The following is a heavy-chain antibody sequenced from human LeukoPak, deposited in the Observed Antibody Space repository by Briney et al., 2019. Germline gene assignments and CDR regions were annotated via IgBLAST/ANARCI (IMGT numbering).Heavy chain of an antibody. CDR2: IIPILDMP. V-gene: IGHV1-69*04. D-gene: IGHD6-13*01. CDR1: GDTFSSYG. Sequence: SVKVSCKASGDTFSSYGFSWVRQAPGQGLEWMGRIIPILDMPTYTQKFRGRVAITADKPTSTVYLEVSSLTFEDTAVYFCARAHSKGFVSSWDYWGQGTLVTVSS. J-gene: IGHJ4*02. CDR3: ARAHSKGFVSSWDY.